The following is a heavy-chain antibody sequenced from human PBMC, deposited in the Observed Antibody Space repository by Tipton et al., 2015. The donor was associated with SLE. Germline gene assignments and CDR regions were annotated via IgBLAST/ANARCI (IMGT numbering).Heavy chain of an antibody. D-gene: IGHD5-24*01. CDR1: GFTFSSYW. V-gene: IGHV3-21*03. J-gene: IGHJ3*02. CDR3: ARGGFEMATIRAAFDI. CDR2: ISSSSSYI. Sequence: SLRLSCAASGFTFSSYWMNWVRRAPGKGLEWVSSISSSSSYIYYADSVKGRFTISRDNAKNTLYLQMNSLRAEDTAVYYCARGGFEMATIRAAFDIWGQGTMVTVSS.